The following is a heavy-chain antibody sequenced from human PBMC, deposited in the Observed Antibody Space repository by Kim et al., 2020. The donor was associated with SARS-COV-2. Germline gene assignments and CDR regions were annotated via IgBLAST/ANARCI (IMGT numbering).Heavy chain of an antibody. CDR2: SDPSDSYN. CDR3: ARHVYRMGWFDP. D-gene: IGHD1-26*01. V-gene: IGHV5-10-1*01. J-gene: IGHJ5*02. CDR1: GYSVTSYW. Sequence: GESLKISCKGSGYSVTSYWISWVRQMHGKVWEWMGRSDPSDSYNNYSPSFQGHVTISADKSISTAYLQWSSLKASDTAMYYCARHVYRMGWFDPWGQGTLVTVSS.